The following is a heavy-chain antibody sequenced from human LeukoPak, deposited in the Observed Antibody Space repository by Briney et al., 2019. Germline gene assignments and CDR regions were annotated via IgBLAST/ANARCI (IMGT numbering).Heavy chain of an antibody. J-gene: IGHJ4*02. V-gene: IGHV4-39*01. CDR3: AGYSGSYYLHFDY. Sequence: SETLSLTCTVSGGSISSSSYYWGWIRQPPGKGLEWIGSIYYSGSTYYNPSLKSRVTISVDTSKNQFSLKLSSVTAADTAVYYCAGYSGSYYLHFDYWGQGTLVTVSS. CDR1: GGSISSSSYY. CDR2: IYYSGST. D-gene: IGHD1-26*01.